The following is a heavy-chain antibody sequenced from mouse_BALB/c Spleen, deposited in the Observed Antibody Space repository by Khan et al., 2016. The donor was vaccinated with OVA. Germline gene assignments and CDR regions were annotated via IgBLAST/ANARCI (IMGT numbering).Heavy chain of an antibody. J-gene: IGHJ4*01. Sequence: VQLQQSGPELVTPGVSMKISCKASGYSFSGYTMNWVKQSPGKNLEWIGLINPYNGGTSYNQQFKGKATLTVDKSSSTAYMELLSLTSEASAVYYSARGDGYYDAMDYWGQGTSVTVSS. CDR2: INPYNGGT. CDR1: GYSFSGYT. D-gene: IGHD2-3*01. CDR3: ARGDGYYDAMDY. V-gene: IGHV1-18*01.